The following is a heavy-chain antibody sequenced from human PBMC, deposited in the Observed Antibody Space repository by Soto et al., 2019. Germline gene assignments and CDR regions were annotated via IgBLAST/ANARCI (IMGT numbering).Heavy chain of an antibody. Sequence: SCAASGFTFSGYAMNWVRQAPGKGLEWVALISHDGINKYYADSVRGRFTISRDSSTNTLYLQMNSLRAADTAVYYCGRCTSTSCHLGSDYWGQGTLVTVSS. J-gene: IGHJ4*02. D-gene: IGHD2-2*01. V-gene: IGHV3-30-3*01. CDR3: GRCTSTSCHLGSDY. CDR2: ISHDGINK. CDR1: GFTFSGYA.